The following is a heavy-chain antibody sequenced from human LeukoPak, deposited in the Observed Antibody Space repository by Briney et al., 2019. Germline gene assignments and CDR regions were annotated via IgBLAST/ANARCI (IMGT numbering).Heavy chain of an antibody. J-gene: IGHJ4*02. CDR1: GYIFTSYA. Sequence: ASVKASCKASGYIFTSYAIQWVRQAPGQRLEWMGWINAGNGNTRYSEKFQDKITITSDKSATTVYMELSSLTSEDTAVYYCARDKVLTGYRQLFDYWGQGTLVTVSS. CDR2: INAGNGNT. CDR3: ARDKVLTGYRQLFDY. D-gene: IGHD3-9*01. V-gene: IGHV1-3*01.